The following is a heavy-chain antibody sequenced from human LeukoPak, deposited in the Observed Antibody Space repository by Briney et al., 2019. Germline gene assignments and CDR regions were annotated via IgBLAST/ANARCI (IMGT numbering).Heavy chain of an antibody. CDR1: GGSISSSSHY. V-gene: IGHV4-39*07. J-gene: IGHJ5*02. CDR3: ARARHNWFDP. Sequence: PSETLSLTCTVSGGSISSSSHYWGWVRQPPGKGLEWIGSINYSGSTYYNPSLKSRVTISVETSKNQFSLKLSSVTAADAAVYYCARARHNWFDPWGQGTLVTVSS. CDR2: INYSGST.